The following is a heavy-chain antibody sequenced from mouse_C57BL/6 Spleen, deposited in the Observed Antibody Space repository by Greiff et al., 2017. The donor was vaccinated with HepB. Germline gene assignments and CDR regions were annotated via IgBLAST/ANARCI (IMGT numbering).Heavy chain of an antibody. CDR2: ISYSGST. CDR3: ARAFYYYAMDY. Sequence: EVQLLESGPGMVKPSQSLSLTCTVTGYSITSGYDWHWIRHFPGNKLEWMGYISYSGSTNYNPSLKSRISITHDTSKNHFFLKLNSVTTEDTATYYCARAFYYYAMDYWGQGTSVTVSS. J-gene: IGHJ4*01. V-gene: IGHV3-1*01. CDR1: GYSITSGYD.